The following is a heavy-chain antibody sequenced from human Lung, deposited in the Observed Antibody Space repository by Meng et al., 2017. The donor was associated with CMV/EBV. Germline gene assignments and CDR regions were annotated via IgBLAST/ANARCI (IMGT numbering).Heavy chain of an antibody. V-gene: IGHV4-4*02. J-gene: IGHJ4*02. CDR1: GGSISSSDW. CDR3: AGGIFGDYCDY. CDR2: IYDSGST. D-gene: IGHD2-15*01. Sequence: SETXSLTCAVSGGSISSSDWWSWVRQPPGKGLEWIGEIYDSGSTNYNPSLKSRVAISVDMSKNQFSLRLSSVTAADTAVYYCAGGIFGDYCDYWGQGTLVTVSS.